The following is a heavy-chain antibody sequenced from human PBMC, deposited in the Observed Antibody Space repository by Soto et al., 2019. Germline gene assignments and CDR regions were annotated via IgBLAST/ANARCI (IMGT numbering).Heavy chain of an antibody. J-gene: IGHJ4*02. D-gene: IGHD4-17*01. CDR3: SRRYGASFVY. CDR2: IYHSGST. Sequence: SETLSLTCAVSGGSISSGGYSWSWIRQPPGKSQEWIGYIYHSGSTYYNPSLKSRVTISVDRSKNQFSLKLSSVTAADTAVYYFSRRYGASFVYCGQGTLVTVSS. V-gene: IGHV4-30-2*02. CDR1: GGSISSGGYS.